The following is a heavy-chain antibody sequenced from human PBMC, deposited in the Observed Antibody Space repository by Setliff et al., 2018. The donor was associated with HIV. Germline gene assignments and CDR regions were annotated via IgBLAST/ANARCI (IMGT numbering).Heavy chain of an antibody. CDR3: ARGVTIFGVVTRHNYYMDV. CDR1: GGSFTGYY. V-gene: IGHV4-34*01. Sequence: SETLSLTCAVYGGSFTGYYWSWIRQPPGKGPEWIGEIDHSGSTNYNPSLKSRVTISLDTSKNQFSLKLSSVTAADTAVYYCARGVTIFGVVTRHNYYMDVWGKGTTVTVSS. D-gene: IGHD3-3*01. J-gene: IGHJ6*03. CDR2: IDHSGST.